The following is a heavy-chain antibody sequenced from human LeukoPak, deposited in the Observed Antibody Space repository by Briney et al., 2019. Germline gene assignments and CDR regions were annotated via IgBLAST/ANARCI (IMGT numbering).Heavy chain of an antibody. CDR2: ITGNDDRT. Sequence: HPGGSLRLSCAASGFTFSSAAMTWVRQAPGQGLEWVSTITGNDDRTYYADSVKGRFTISRDYSRNTLHLQMNSLRTEDTAIYYCAKGPQLGNGYHPDDWGQGTLVTVSS. CDR3: AKGPQLGNGYHPDD. D-gene: IGHD4-23*01. J-gene: IGHJ4*02. V-gene: IGHV3-23*01. CDR1: GFTFSSAA.